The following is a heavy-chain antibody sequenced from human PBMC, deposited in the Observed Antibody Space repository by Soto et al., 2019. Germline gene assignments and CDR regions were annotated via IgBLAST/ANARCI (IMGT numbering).Heavy chain of an antibody. D-gene: IGHD1-26*01. CDR2: ISYSGST. V-gene: IGHV4-61*01. Sequence: QVQLQESGPGLVKPSETLSLTCTVSGASVSSGNYYWSWIRQPPGKGLECIGYISYSGSTNYNPSLTSRVTVSIDTSKNQCSLKLSSVTAADTAVYYWARGSGSYYAYWGQGALVTVSS. CDR3: ARGSGSYYAY. CDR1: GASVSSGNYY. J-gene: IGHJ4*02.